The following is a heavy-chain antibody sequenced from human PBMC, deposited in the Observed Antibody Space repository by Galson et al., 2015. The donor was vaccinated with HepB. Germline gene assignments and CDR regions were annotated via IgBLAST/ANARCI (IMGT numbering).Heavy chain of an antibody. J-gene: IGHJ3*02. CDR3: ARERSLNDAFDI. CDR2: IIPIFGTA. CDR1: GGTFSSYA. V-gene: IGHV1-69*13. Sequence: SVKVSCKASGGTFSSYAISWVRQAPGQGLEWMGGIIPIFGTANYAQKFQGRVTITADESTSTAYMELSSLRSEDTAVYYCARERSLNDAFDIWGQGTMVTVSS. D-gene: IGHD3-10*01.